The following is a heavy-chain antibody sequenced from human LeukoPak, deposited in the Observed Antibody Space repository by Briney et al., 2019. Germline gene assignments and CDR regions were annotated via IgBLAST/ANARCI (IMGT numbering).Heavy chain of an antibody. J-gene: IGHJ4*02. CDR3: ARESKSGSNFDY. D-gene: IGHD5-12*01. V-gene: IGHV1-69*13. CDR1: GGTFSSYA. Sequence: SVKVSCKAAGGTFSSYAISWVRQAPGQGLEWMGGIIPIFGTANYAQKFQGRVTIRADESTSTAYMELSSLRSEDTAVYYCARESKSGSNFDYWGQGTLVTVSS. CDR2: IIPIFGTA.